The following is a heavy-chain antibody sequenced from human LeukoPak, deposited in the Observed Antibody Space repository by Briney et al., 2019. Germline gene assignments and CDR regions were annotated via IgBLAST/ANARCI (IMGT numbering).Heavy chain of an antibody. V-gene: IGHV4-39*01. J-gene: IGHJ6*03. CDR3: ARPGPIYCSGGSCDSLHYYYYMDV. CDR1: GGSISSSSYY. Sequence: PSETLSLTCTVSGGSISSSSYYWGWIRQPPGKGLEWIGSIYYSGSTYYNPSLKSRVTISVDTSKNQFSLKLSSVTAADTAVYYCARPGPIYCSGGSCDSLHYYYYMDVWGKGTTVTVSS. D-gene: IGHD2-15*01. CDR2: IYYSGST.